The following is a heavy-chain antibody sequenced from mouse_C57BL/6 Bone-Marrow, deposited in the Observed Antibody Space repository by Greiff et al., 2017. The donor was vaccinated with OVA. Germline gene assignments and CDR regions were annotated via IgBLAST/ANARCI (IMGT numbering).Heavy chain of an antibody. CDR3: TLYDGYPYWYFDV. CDR1: GFNIKDDY. D-gene: IGHD2-3*01. CDR2: IDPENGDP. J-gene: IGHJ1*03. V-gene: IGHV14-4*01. Sequence: VQLQQSGAELVRPGASVKLSCTASGFNIKDDYMHWVKQRPEQGLEWIGWIDPENGDPEYASKFQGKATITADKSSNTAYLQLSSLTSEDTAVYYCTLYDGYPYWYFDVWGTGTTVTVSS.